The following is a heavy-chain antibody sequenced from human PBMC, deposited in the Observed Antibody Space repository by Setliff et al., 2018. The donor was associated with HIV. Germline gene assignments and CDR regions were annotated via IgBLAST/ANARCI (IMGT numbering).Heavy chain of an antibody. V-gene: IGHV4-4*09. D-gene: IGHD6-19*01. Sequence: TLSLTCTVSGGSISSYYWSWIRQPPGKGLEWIGYIYTSGSVNYNPSLNSRVTISVDTSKNQFSLKVNSVTAADTAVYYCARSPRIGVAGEFEYWGQGTLVTVS. CDR2: IYTSGSV. CDR1: GGSISSYY. CDR3: ARSPRIGVAGEFEY. J-gene: IGHJ4*02.